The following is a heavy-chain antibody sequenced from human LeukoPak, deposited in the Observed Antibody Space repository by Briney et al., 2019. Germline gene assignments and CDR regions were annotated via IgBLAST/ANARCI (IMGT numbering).Heavy chain of an antibody. CDR1: GGSISGYY. V-gene: IGHV4-59*01. D-gene: IGHD5-12*01. CDR2: IYHSGFT. J-gene: IGHJ2*01. CDR3: ARDQRCSRFDGGCDQWYFDL. Sequence: PSETLSLTRTVSGGSISGYYWSWLRQPPGKGLEWIAYIYHSGFTDYNPSLRSRVTISVDTSRNQFSLKLTSATAADTAVYYCARDQRCSRFDGGCDQWYFDLWGRGTLVTVSS.